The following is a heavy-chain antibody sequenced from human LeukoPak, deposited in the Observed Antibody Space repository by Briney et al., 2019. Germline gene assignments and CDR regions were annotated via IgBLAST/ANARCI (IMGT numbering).Heavy chain of an antibody. CDR2: ISWNSGSI. CDR1: GFTFYDYA. Sequence: GGSLRLSCAASGFTFYDYAMRGVRQAPGKGLEWGSGISWNSGSIAYADSVEGGFTTSRDNAKNSLYLQMNNLRAEDTAVYYCARDKYGSGSYSWSKRLDSWGQGTLVTVSS. J-gene: IGHJ4*02. D-gene: IGHD3-10*01. CDR3: ARDKYGSGSYSWSKRLDS. V-gene: IGHV3-9*01.